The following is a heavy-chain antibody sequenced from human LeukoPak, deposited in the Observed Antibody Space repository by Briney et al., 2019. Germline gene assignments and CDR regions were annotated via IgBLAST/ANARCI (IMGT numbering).Heavy chain of an antibody. CDR1: GYTFTSYA. CDR3: ARGHREKQLPPDYYFDY. CDR2: INTNTGNP. D-gene: IGHD6-13*01. Sequence: ASVKVSCKASGYTFTSYAMNWVRQAPGQGLEWMGWINTNTGNPTYAQGFTGRFVFSLDTSVSTAYLQISSLKAEDTAVYYCARGHREKQLPPDYYFDYWGQGTLVTVSS. V-gene: IGHV7-4-1*02. J-gene: IGHJ4*02.